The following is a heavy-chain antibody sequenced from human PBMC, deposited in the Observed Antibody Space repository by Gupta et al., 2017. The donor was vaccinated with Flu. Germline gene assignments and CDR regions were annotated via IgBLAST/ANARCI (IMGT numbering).Heavy chain of an antibody. D-gene: IGHD3-22*01. V-gene: IGHV3-64D*06. Sequence: EVQLVESGGGLVQPEGSLRLSCSASGFIFSSFAMELVRQAPGKGLEYVSAISNNGGRTYYADSVKGRFTISRDNSKNTLYLHMSSLRTEDTAVYYCVKDEVAYYDSSGYYRVDYWGQGVLVTVSS. CDR2: ISNNGGRT. J-gene: IGHJ4*02. CDR1: GFIFSSFA. CDR3: VKDEVAYYDSSGYYRVDY.